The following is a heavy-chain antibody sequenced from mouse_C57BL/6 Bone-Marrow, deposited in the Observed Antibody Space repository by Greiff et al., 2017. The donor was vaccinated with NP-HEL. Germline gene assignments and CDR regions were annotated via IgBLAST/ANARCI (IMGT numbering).Heavy chain of an antibody. CDR3: AREVYYGSWFAY. J-gene: IGHJ3*01. D-gene: IGHD1-1*01. CDR1: GYTFTSYW. V-gene: IGHV1-69*01. Sequence: QVQLQQPGAELVMPGASVKLSCKASGYTFTSYWMHWVKQRPGQGLEWIGEIDPSDSYTNYNQKFKGKSTLTVAQSSSTAYMQLSSLTSEDSAVYYCAREVYYGSWFAYWGQGTLVTVSA. CDR2: IDPSDSYT.